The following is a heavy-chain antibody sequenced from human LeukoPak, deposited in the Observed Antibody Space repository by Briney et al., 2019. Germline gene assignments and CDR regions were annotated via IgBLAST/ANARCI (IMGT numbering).Heavy chain of an antibody. CDR3: ARDGSSLDY. CDR2: MNPSNGGT. V-gene: IGHV1-2*02. J-gene: IGHJ4*02. D-gene: IGHD6-13*01. Sequence: GASVKVSCKASGYTFSTYYMHWVRQAPGQGLEWVGWMNPSNGGTNYAERFQGRVSMTRDTSISTAYMELSRLRSDDTAVYYCARDGSSLDYWGQGTLVTVSS. CDR1: GYTFSTYY.